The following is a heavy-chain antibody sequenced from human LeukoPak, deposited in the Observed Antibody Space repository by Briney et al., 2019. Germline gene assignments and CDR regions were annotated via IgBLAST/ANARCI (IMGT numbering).Heavy chain of an antibody. J-gene: IGHJ5*02. Sequence: GASVKVSCKASGYTFTGYYMHWVRQAPGQGLEWMGRINPNSGGTSYAQKFQGRVTMTRDTSISTAYMELSRLRSDDTAVYYCARLWPSVGGRWFDPWGQGTLVTVSS. D-gene: IGHD3-16*01. CDR3: ARLWPSVGGRWFDP. CDR1: GYTFTGYY. V-gene: IGHV1-2*06. CDR2: INPNSGGT.